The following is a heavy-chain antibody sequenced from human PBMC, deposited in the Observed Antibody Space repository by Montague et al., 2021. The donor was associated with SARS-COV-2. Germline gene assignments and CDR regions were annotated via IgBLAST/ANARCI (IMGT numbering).Heavy chain of an antibody. CDR3: ARFETSKFYSSGMDV. D-gene: IGHD2-15*01. J-gene: IGHJ6*02. CDR1: GFTFSSIR. CDR2: ISSESAYI. Sequence: SLRLSCAASGFTFSSIRMNWVRQAPGKRLEWVSSISSESAYIVYAESVRGRFTISRDNAQNLLYLQMNSLRAEDTAVYYCARFETSKFYSSGMDVWGQGTTATVSS. V-gene: IGHV3-21*01.